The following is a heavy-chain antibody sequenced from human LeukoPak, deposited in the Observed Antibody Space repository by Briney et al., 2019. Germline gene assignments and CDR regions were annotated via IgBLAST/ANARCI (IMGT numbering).Heavy chain of an antibody. CDR1: GCSINGYY. V-gene: IGHV4-59*01. CDR2: MFYNGNT. CDR3: ARLTREDGVDV. Sequence: SETLSLTCNVSGCSINGYYWTWIRQPPGKGLGWIGYMFYNGNTNYSPSLKSRVTISLDTSKSQIYMRLTSVTAADTGVYHCARLTREDGVDVWGQGTTVTVSS. J-gene: IGHJ6*02.